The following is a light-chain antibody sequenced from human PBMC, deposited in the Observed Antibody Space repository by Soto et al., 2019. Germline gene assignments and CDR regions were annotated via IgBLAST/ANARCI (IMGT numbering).Light chain of an antibody. CDR2: ANG. J-gene: IGLJ1*01. V-gene: IGLV1-40*01. CDR1: SSNSGAGYD. CDR3: QSYARSLSGYV. Sequence: QSVLRQPPSVSGAPGHRFTISCTGSSSNSGAGYDVHWYQQLPGTAPKLLIYANGNRPSGVPDRFSGSKSGTPASLAITGLQAEDEADYYCQSYARSLSGYVLGTGTKVTVL.